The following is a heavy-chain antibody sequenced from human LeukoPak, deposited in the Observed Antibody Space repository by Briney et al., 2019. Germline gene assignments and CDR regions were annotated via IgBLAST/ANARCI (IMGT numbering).Heavy chain of an antibody. CDR3: ARRVSSSWYGYFDY. CDR2: IIPILGIA. D-gene: IGHD6-13*01. J-gene: IGHJ4*02. V-gene: IGHV1-69*04. CDR1: GYTFTSYG. Sequence: EASVKVSCKAPGYTFTSYGISWVRQAPGQGLEWMGRIIPILGIANYAQEFQGRVTITADKSTSTAYMELSSLRSEDTAVYYCARRVSSSWYGYFDYWGQGTLVTVSS.